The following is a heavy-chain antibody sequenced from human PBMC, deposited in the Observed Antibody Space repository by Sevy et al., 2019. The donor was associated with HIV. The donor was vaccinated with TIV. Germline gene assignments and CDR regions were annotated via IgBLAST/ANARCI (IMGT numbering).Heavy chain of an antibody. CDR1: GGSFSGYY. Sequence: SETLSLTCAVYGGSFSGYYWSWIRQPPGKGLEWIGEINHSGSTNYNPSLKSRVTISVDTSKNQFSLKLNSVTAADTAVYYCAREKGTVTILSAFDIWGQGTRVTVSS. J-gene: IGHJ3*02. CDR3: AREKGTVTILSAFDI. D-gene: IGHD4-17*01. CDR2: INHSGST. V-gene: IGHV4-34*01.